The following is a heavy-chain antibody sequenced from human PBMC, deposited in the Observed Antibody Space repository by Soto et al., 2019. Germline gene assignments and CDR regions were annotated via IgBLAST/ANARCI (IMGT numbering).Heavy chain of an antibody. Sequence: EVQLLESGGGLVQPGGSLRLSCAASGFTFSSYALSWVRQAPGKGLEWVSVISGSGSSTYYADSVKGRFTISRDNSKNTLFLQMISLRAEDTAVYYCARRSPSWAFDIWGQGTMVTVSS. CDR3: ARRSPSWAFDI. J-gene: IGHJ3*02. D-gene: IGHD2-15*01. CDR1: GFTFSSYA. CDR2: ISGSGSST. V-gene: IGHV3-23*01.